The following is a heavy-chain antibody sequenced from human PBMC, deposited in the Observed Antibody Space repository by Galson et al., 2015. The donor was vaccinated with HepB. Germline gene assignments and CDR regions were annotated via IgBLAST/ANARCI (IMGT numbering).Heavy chain of an antibody. D-gene: IGHD3-3*01. CDR2: IRSKATNYAA. J-gene: IGHJ4*01. CDR1: GFTFSGSA. Sequence: SLRLSCAASGFTFSGSAIHWVRQASGRGPEWIGHIRSKATNYAALYVPSLKGRFTISRDNSKNTVYLQMNSLRVEDTAVYYCAKDDSPYYDFLFFDYWGHGTMVTVS. V-gene: IGHV3-73*01. CDR3: AKDDSPYYDFLFFDY.